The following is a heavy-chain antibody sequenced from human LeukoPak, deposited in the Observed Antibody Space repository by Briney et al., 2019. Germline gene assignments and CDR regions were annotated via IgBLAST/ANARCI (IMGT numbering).Heavy chain of an antibody. J-gene: IGHJ4*02. CDR1: GFTFSTYS. CDR3: ARDLTVTRRGLVAMGVEKSFDY. CDR2: IGSSPSII. Sequence: PGGSLRLSCAASGFTFSTYSMNWVRQAPGKGLEWISYIGSSPSIIYYSDSVRGRFTISRDNVKNSLFLQMNSLRAEDTAVYYCARDLTVTRRGLVAMGVEKSFDYWGQGTLVTVSS. V-gene: IGHV3-48*01. D-gene: IGHD2-15*01.